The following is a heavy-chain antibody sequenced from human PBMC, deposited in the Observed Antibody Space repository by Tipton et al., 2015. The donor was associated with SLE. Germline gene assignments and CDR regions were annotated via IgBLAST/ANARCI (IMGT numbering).Heavy chain of an antibody. D-gene: IGHD3-10*01. CDR1: GGSISSYY. Sequence: TLSLTCTVSGGSISSYYWSWIRQPAGKGLEWIGRIYTSGSTNYNPSLKSRVTMSVDTSKNQFSLKLISATAADTAVYYCAGLPGGADAFDIWGQGTMVTVSS. V-gene: IGHV4-4*07. J-gene: IGHJ3*02. CDR3: AGLPGGADAFDI. CDR2: IYTSGST.